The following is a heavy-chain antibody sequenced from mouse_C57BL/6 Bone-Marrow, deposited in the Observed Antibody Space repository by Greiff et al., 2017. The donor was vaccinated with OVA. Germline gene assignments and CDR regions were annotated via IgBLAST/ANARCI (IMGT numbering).Heavy chain of an antibody. J-gene: IGHJ3*01. CDR2: IDPENGDT. D-gene: IGHD2-4*01. CDR1: GFNIKDDY. V-gene: IGHV14-4*01. Sequence: EVQLQQSGAELVRPGASVKLSCTASGFNIKDDYMHWVKQRPEQGLEWIGWIDPENGDTEYASKFQGKATITADTSSNTAYLQLSSLTSEDTAVYYCTTEVGLRRAYWGQGTLVTVSA. CDR3: TTEVGLRRAY.